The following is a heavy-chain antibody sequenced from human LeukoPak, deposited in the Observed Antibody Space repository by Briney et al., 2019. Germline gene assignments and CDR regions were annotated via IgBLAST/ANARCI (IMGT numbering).Heavy chain of an antibody. CDR1: VYTFTGYY. CDR2: IIPIFGTA. CDR3: ASLVLRSYYYYMDV. D-gene: IGHD1-14*01. Sequence: ASVKVSCKASVYTFTGYYMHWVRQAPGQGLEWMGWIIPIFGTANYAQKFQGRVTITTDESTSTAYMELSSLRSEDTAVYYCASLVLRSYYYYMDVWGKGTTVTVSS. V-gene: IGHV1-69*05. J-gene: IGHJ6*03.